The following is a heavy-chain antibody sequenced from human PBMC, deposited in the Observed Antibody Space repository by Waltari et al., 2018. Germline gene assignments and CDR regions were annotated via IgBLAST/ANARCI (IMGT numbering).Heavy chain of an antibody. V-gene: IGHV3-7*01. J-gene: IGHJ3*02. CDR1: GFPLRRYW. CDR3: ARDQWFAFDI. D-gene: IGHD3-22*01. Sequence: EVQLVESGGGLVQHGGSLRLSCAASGFPLRRYWMSWVRQAPGKGPEWVANIMTDGSEEYYVDSVRGRFTISRDNAKNSLYLQMNSLRPEDTAVYYCARDQWFAFDIWGHGTMVTVSS. CDR2: IMTDGSEE.